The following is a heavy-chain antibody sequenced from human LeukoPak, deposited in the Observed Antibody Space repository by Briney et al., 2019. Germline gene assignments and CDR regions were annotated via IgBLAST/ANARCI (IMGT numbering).Heavy chain of an antibody. CDR1: GYTFTSYD. Sequence: GASVKVSCKASGYTFTSYDINWVRQATGQGLEWMGWMNPNSGNTGYAQKFQGRVTITRNTSISTAYMELSSLRSEDTAVYYCARVEVTAGYYPHYHYYYMDVWGKGTTVTVSS. V-gene: IGHV1-8*03. CDR2: MNPNSGNT. D-gene: IGHD3-22*01. J-gene: IGHJ6*03. CDR3: ARVEVTAGYYPHYHYYYMDV.